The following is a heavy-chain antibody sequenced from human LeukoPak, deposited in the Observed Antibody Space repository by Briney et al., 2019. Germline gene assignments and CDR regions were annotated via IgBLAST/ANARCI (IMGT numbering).Heavy chain of an antibody. CDR2: ISGSGGST. V-gene: IGHV3-23*01. D-gene: IGHD5-12*01. CDR1: GFTFSSYA. CDR3: AKDRGSGYDLDY. Sequence: PGGSLRLSCAAFGFTFSSYAMSWVRQAPGKGLEWVSAISGSGGSTYYADSVKGRFTISRDNSKNTLYLQMNSLRAEDTAVYYCAKDRGSGYDLDYWGQGTLVTVSS. J-gene: IGHJ4*02.